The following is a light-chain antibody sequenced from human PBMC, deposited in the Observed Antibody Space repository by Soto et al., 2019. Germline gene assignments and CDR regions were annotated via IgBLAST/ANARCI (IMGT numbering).Light chain of an antibody. CDR1: SSDVGGYNS. V-gene: IGLV2-14*01. J-gene: IGLJ1*01. CDR3: SSFTRSVTYV. Sequence: VLTQPASVSGSPGQSITISCTGTSSDVGGYNSVSWYQQHPGKAPKVMIYKVSNRPSGVSDRFSGSKSGNTASLTISGLQAEDEAPYYCSSFTRSVTYVFGNGTKVTV. CDR2: KVS.